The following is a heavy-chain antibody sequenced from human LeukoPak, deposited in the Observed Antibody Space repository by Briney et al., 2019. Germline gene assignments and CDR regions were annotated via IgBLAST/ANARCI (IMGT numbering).Heavy chain of an antibody. V-gene: IGHV4-38-2*02. J-gene: IGHJ4*02. CDR1: GYSISSGYH. CDR2: IYHSGST. Sequence: SVTLSLTCTVSGYSISSGYHWGWIRQPLGKGLEWIGSIYHSGSTNYNPSLKSRVTISVDTSKNQFSLKLSSVTAADTAVYYCTRRPWYSSGWYWGYWGQGTLVTVSS. CDR3: TRRPWYSSGWYWGY. D-gene: IGHD6-19*01.